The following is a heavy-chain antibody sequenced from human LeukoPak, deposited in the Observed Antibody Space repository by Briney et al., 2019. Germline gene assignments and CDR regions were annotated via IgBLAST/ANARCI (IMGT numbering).Heavy chain of an antibody. CDR1: GFTFSSYW. J-gene: IGHJ4*02. Sequence: GGSLRLSCAASGFTFSSYWMSWVRQAPGKGLEWVANIKQDGSEIYYVDSVKGRFTISRDNAKNSLYLQMNSLRAEDTAVYYCARYSSRRYFDYWGQGTLVTVSS. CDR2: IKQDGSEI. CDR3: ARYSSRRYFDY. V-gene: IGHV3-7*01. D-gene: IGHD6-13*01.